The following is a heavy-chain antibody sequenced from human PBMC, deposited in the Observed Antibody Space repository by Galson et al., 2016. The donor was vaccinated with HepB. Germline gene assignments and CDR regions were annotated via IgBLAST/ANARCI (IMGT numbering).Heavy chain of an antibody. CDR2: IWYDGSNK. J-gene: IGHJ6*02. Sequence: SLRLSCAASGFTFSSYGMHWVRQAPGKGLEWVAVIWYDGSNKYYADSVKGRFTISRDNSKNTLYLQMNSLRAEDTAVYYCAKERAEGGATNYYYYGMDVWGQGTTVTVSS. CDR1: GFTFSSYG. D-gene: IGHD1-26*01. CDR3: AKERAEGGATNYYYYGMDV. V-gene: IGHV3-33*06.